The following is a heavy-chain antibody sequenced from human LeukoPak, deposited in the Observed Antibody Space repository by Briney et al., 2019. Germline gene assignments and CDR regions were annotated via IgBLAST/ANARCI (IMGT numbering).Heavy chain of an antibody. J-gene: IGHJ4*02. Sequence: ASVKVSCKASGYTLSSHSMHWVRQAPGQRLEWVGRIHAGDGSTKYSQEFQGRLIITMDTSANTAYMELSSLRSEDTAVYYCARDLGGSSGYYDSFFDYWGQGTLVTVSS. D-gene: IGHD3-22*01. CDR1: GYTLSSHS. CDR2: IHAGDGST. CDR3: ARDLGGSSGYYDSFFDY. V-gene: IGHV1-3*03.